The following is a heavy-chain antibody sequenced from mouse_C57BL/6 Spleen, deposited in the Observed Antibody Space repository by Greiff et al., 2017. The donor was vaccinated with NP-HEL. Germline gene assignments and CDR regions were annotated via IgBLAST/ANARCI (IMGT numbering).Heavy chain of an antibody. V-gene: IGHV14-4*01. D-gene: IGHD1-1*01. CDR2: IDPENGDT. J-gene: IGHJ2*01. CDR3: TTSLYGSSSY. CDR1: GFNIKDDY. Sequence: VQLKESGAELVRPGASVKLSCTASGFNIKDDYMHWVKQRPEQGLEWIGWIDPENGDTEYASKFQGKATITADTSSNTAYLQLSSLTSEDTAVYYCTTSLYGSSSYWGQGTTLTVSS.